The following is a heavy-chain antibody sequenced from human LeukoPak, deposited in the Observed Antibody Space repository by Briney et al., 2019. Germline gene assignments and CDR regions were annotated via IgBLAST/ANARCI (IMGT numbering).Heavy chain of an antibody. CDR1: GDSVSSNSAA. J-gene: IGHJ5*02. D-gene: IGHD3-3*01. Sequence: SQTLSLTCAIAGDSVSSNSAAWNWIRQSPSRGLEWLGRIYYRSKSKWYTDYVVSVESRITINPDTSKNQFSLQLNSVTPEDTAVYYCARVNVGSAIFEPNWFDPWGQGTLVTVSS. CDR2: IYYRSKSKWYT. CDR3: ARVNVGSAIFEPNWFDP. V-gene: IGHV6-1*01.